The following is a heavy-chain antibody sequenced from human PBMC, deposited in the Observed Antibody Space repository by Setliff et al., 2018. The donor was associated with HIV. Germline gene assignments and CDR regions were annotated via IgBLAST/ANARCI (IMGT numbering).Heavy chain of an antibody. D-gene: IGHD5-12*01. J-gene: IGHJ4*02. V-gene: IGHV3-49*04. CDR1: GLTLGDYA. Sequence: PGGFLRLSCTASGLTLGDYAMSWVRQAPGKGLEWVGFIRSKTYGGTTEYAASVKGRFTISRDDSKNIAYLQMNSLKTEDTAVYYCATGYDRRFPFDYWGQGTLVTVSS. CDR3: ATGYDRRFPFDY. CDR2: IRSKTYGGTT.